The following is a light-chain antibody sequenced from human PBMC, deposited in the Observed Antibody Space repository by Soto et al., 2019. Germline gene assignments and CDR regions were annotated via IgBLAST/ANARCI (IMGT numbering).Light chain of an antibody. CDR2: KAS. J-gene: IGKJ2*01. CDR3: QQYNNLYT. CDR1: QSISSW. Sequence: DIPMTQSPSTLSASVGDRVTITCRASQSISSWLAWYQQKPGKAPKLLIYKASSLESGVPSRFSGSGSGTEFTLTISSLQPDDFATYYCQQYNNLYTFGQGTKLDIK. V-gene: IGKV1-5*03.